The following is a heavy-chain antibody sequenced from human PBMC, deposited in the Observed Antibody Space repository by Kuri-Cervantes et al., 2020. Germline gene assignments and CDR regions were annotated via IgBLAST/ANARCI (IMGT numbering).Heavy chain of an antibody. V-gene: IGHV1-2*02. CDR1: GYTFTGYY. CDR2: INPNSGGT. Sequence: ASVKVSCKASGYTFTGYYMHWVRQAPGQGLEWMGWINPNSGGTNYAQKFQGGVTMTRDTSISTAYMELSRLRSDDTAVYYCATEYSSSSPFDYWGQETLVTVSS. D-gene: IGHD6-6*01. CDR3: ATEYSSSSPFDY. J-gene: IGHJ4*02.